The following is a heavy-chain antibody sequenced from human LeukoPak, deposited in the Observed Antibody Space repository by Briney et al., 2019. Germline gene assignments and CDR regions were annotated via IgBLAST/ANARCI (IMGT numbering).Heavy chain of an antibody. CDR2: IYYSGST. D-gene: IGHD1-7*01. CDR3: ARRNYDLHYFDY. Sequence: PSQTLSLTCTVSGGSISSGGYYWSWIRQHPGNGLEWIGYIYYSGSTYYNPSLKSRVTISVDTSKKQFSLKLSSVTAADTAVYYCARRNYDLHYFDYWGQGTLVTVSS. CDR1: GGSISSGGYY. V-gene: IGHV4-31*03. J-gene: IGHJ4*02.